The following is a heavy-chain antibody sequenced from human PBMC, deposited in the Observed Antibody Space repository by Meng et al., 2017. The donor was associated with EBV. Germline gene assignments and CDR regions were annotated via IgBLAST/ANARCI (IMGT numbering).Heavy chain of an antibody. CDR1: GGTFSSYG. Sequence: LGQVGVEVKKAGSSVKVCSKAAGGTFSSYGISWVRQAPGQGLEWMGGIIPIFGTANYAQKFQGRVTITADKSTSTAYMELSSLRSEDTAVYYCARAEIAAAGRLDYWGQGTLVTVSS. D-gene: IGHD6-13*01. J-gene: IGHJ4*02. CDR2: IIPIFGTA. V-gene: IGHV1-69*06. CDR3: ARAEIAAAGRLDY.